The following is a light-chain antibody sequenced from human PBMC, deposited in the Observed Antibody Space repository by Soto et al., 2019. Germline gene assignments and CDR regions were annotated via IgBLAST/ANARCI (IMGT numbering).Light chain of an antibody. Sequence: EIVLTQSPGTLSLSPGERPTLSCRARQSVSSSYLAWYQQKPGQAPRLLIYGASSRATGIPDRFSGSGSGTDFTLTISRLEPEDFAVYYCQQYGSSPLTFGGGTKVDI. CDR1: QSVSSSY. V-gene: IGKV3-20*01. J-gene: IGKJ4*01. CDR3: QQYGSSPLT. CDR2: GAS.